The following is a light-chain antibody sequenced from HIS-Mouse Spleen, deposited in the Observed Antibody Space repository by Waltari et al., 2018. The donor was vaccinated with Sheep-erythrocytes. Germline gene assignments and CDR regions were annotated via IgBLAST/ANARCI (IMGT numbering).Light chain of an antibody. CDR3: QVWDSSTVV. V-gene: IGLV3-9*01. CDR2: RDS. CDR1: NIGRKK. Sequence: SYELTQPLSVSVALGQTARITCGGNNIGRKKVHWYQQKPGQAPVLVIYRDSNRPSGIPERFSDSNSGNTATLTISRAQAGDEADYYCQVWDSSTVVFGGGTKLTVL. J-gene: IGLJ2*01.